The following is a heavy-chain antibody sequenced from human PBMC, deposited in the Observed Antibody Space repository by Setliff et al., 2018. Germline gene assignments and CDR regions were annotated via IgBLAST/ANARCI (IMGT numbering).Heavy chain of an antibody. CDR2: INPSSGRT. D-gene: IGHD3-22*01. Sequence: ASVKVSCKASGYTFTSHYMHRVRQAPGLGLEWMGTINPSSGRTSYAQKFRGRVTMTRDTSTSTVYMDMSSLRSEDTAVYYCARDVFPYHYEGAFDIWGQGTMVTVSS. J-gene: IGHJ3*02. CDR1: GYTFTSHY. CDR3: ARDVFPYHYEGAFDI. V-gene: IGHV1-46*01.